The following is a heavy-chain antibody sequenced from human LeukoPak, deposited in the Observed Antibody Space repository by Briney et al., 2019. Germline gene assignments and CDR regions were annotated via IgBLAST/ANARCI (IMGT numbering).Heavy chain of an antibody. CDR2: ISYDGSNK. V-gene: IGHV3-30*18. J-gene: IGHJ4*02. Sequence: GGSLRLSCSASGFTYTDYSMSWVRQAPGKGLEWVAVISYDGSNKYYADSVKGRFTISRDNSKNTLYLQMNSLRAEDTAVYYCAKDQPLMGFGESLIDYWGQGTLVTVSS. CDR3: AKDQPLMGFGESLIDY. D-gene: IGHD3-10*01. CDR1: GFTYTDYS.